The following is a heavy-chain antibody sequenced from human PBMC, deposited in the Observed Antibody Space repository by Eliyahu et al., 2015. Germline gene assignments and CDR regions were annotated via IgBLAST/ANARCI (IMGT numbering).Heavy chain of an antibody. V-gene: IGHV4-34*01. Sequence: QVQLRQWGAGLLKPSETLSLTCAVYGESFSGYYWTWXRQTPEKGLEWIGEINHTGGTNFNPSLESRVTISVDTSKNQFSLKLRSVTAADTAVYYCARAPREEVATRFXDNWGQGTLVTVSS. D-gene: IGHD5-24*01. CDR1: GESFSGYY. CDR3: ARAPREEVATRFXDN. CDR2: INHTGGT. J-gene: IGHJ4*02.